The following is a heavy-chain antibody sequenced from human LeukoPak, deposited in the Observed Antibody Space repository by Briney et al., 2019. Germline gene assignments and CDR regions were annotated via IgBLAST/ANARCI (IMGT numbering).Heavy chain of an antibody. CDR3: ARGKVATILN. CDR2: INPNSGGT. D-gene: IGHD5-12*01. J-gene: IGHJ4*02. V-gene: IGHV1-2*02. Sequence: ASVKASCKASGYTFTGYYMHWVRQAPGQGLEWMGWINPNSGGTNYAQKLQGRVTMTRDTSISTAYMELSRLRSDDTAVYYCARGKVATILNWGQGTLVTVSS. CDR1: GYTFTGYY.